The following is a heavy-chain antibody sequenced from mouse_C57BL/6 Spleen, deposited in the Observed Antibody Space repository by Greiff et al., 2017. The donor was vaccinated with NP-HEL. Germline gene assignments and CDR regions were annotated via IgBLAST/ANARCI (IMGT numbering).Heavy chain of an antibody. CDR1: GYTFTEYP. D-gene: IGHD1-1*01. V-gene: IGHV1-62-2*01. CDR3: ARHEDGDGSSPHWYFDV. CDR2: FYPGSGSI. Sequence: VQLQQSGAELVKPGASVKLSCKASGYTFTEYPIHWVKQRSGQGLEWIGWFYPGSGSIKYNEKFKDKATLTADKSSSTVYMELSRLTSEDSAVYFCARHEDGDGSSPHWYFDVWGTGTTVTVSS. J-gene: IGHJ1*03.